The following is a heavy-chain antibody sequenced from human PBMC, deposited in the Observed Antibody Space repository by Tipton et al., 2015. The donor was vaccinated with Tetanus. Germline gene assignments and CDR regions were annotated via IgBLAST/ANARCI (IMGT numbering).Heavy chain of an antibody. CDR2: IYPGDSDT. CDR3: ARAHCTDGVCNFDF. CDR1: GYIFTNYW. V-gene: IGHV5-51*01. J-gene: IGHJ4*02. D-gene: IGHD2-8*01. Sequence: QLVQSGGEVKKPGGSLKISCKGSGYIFTNYWIGWVRQKPGKGLERMGIIYPGDSDTRYSPSFQGQVTISVDKSINTAYLQWSSLKASDTSVFYCARAHCTDGVCNFDFWGQGALVTVAS.